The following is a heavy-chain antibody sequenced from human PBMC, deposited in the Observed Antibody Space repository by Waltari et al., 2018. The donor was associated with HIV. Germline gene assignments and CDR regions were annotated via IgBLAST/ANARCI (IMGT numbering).Heavy chain of an antibody. CDR1: GGSISSYY. CDR3: ARDYYYGSAYFDY. V-gene: IGHV4-59*01. D-gene: IGHD3-10*01. Sequence: QVQLQESGPGLVKPSETLSLTCTVSGGSISSYYWSWIRQPPGKGLEWIGYIYYSGSTNYNPSLKSRVTISVDTSKNQFSLKLSSVTAADTAVYYCARDYYYGSAYFDYWGQGTLVTVSS. J-gene: IGHJ4*02. CDR2: IYYSGST.